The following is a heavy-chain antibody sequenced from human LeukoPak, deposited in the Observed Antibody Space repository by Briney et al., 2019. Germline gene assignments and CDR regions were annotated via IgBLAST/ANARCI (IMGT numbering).Heavy chain of an antibody. Sequence: ASVKVSCKVSGYTLTELSMHWVRQAPGKGLEWMGGFDPEGGETIYAQKFQGRVTMSEDTSTDTAYMELSSLRSEDTAVYYCATHYDILTGYFDYWGQGTLVTVSS. CDR2: FDPEGGET. CDR3: ATHYDILTGYFDY. D-gene: IGHD3-9*01. V-gene: IGHV1-24*01. CDR1: GYTLTELS. J-gene: IGHJ4*02.